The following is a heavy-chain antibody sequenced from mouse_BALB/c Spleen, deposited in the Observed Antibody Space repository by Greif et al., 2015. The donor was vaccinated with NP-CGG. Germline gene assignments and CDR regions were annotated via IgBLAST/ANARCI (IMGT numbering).Heavy chain of an antibody. J-gene: IGHJ3*01. CDR3: ARGDYGNYVVAY. CDR1: GFNIKDTY. V-gene: IGHV14-3*02. Sequence: EVQLQQSGAELVKPGASVKLSCTASGFNIKDTYMHWGKQRPEQGLEWIGRIDPANGNTKYDPKFQGKAAITADTSSNTAYLQLSSLTSEDTAVYYCARGDYGNYVVAYWGQGTLVTVSA. CDR2: IDPANGNT. D-gene: IGHD2-1*01.